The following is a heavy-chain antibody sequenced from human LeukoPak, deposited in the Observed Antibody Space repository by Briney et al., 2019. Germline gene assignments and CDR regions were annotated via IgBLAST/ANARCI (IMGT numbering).Heavy chain of an antibody. V-gene: IGHV3-9*01. D-gene: IGHD3-10*01. CDR2: ISWNSGSI. J-gene: IGHJ4*02. CDR3: AKDGGSGSYLDY. Sequence: PGGSLRLSCAASGFTFDDYPRHWVRQAPGKGLEGVSGISWNSGSIGYADSVKGRFTISRDNAKNSLYLQMNSLRAEDTALYYCAKDGGSGSYLDYWGQGTLVTVSS. CDR1: GFTFDDYP.